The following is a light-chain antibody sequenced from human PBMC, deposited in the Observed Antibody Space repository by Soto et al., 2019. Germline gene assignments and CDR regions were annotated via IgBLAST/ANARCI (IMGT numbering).Light chain of an antibody. CDR2: GAS. Sequence: EIVMTQSPATLSVSPGERATLSCRSSQSVSNNLAWYQKKPGQAPRLLIYGASTSTTGIPARFSGGGSGTEFTLTISILQSEDFAVYYCPQYQNWWTCGQGPRVEIK. V-gene: IGKV3-15*01. CDR1: QSVSNN. J-gene: IGKJ1*01. CDR3: PQYQNWWT.